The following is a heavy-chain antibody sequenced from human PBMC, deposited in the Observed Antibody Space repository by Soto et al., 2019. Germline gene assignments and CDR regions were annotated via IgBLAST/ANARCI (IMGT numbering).Heavy chain of an antibody. V-gene: IGHV1-18*01. J-gene: IGHJ6*03. CDR3: ARARGDYDFWSGYSPPGDYYYYYMDV. CDR2: ISAYNGNT. CDR1: GYTFTSYG. D-gene: IGHD3-3*01. Sequence: VASVKVSCKASGYTFTSYGISWVRQAPGQGLEWMGWISAYNGNTNYAQKLQGRVTMTTDTSTSTAYMELRSLRSDDTAVYYCARARGDYDFWSGYSPPGDYYYYYMDVWGKGTTVTVSS.